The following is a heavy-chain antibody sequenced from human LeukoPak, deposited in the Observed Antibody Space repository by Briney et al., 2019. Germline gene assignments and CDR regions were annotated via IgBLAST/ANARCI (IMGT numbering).Heavy chain of an antibody. CDR1: GGSISSYY. CDR2: IYYSGST. J-gene: IGHJ4*02. Sequence: SETLSLTCTVSGGSISSYYWSWIRQPPGKGLEWIGYIYYSGSTNYNPSLKSRVTISVDTSKNQFSLKLSSVTAADTAVYYCARDVSQRRHFDYWGQGTLVTVSS. V-gene: IGHV4-59*01. CDR3: ARDVSQRRHFDY. D-gene: IGHD1-1*01.